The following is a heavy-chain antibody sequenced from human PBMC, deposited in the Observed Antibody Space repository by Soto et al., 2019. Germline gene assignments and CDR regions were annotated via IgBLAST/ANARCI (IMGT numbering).Heavy chain of an antibody. CDR1: GGTFSSYA. D-gene: IGHD3-10*01. CDR2: IIPIFGTA. V-gene: IGHV1-69*13. J-gene: IGHJ6*02. Sequence: GASVKVSCKASGGTFSSYAISWVRQAPGQGLEWMGGIIPIFGTANYAQKFQGRVTITADESTSTAYMELSSLRSEDTAVYYCAVGGVYYGSGSYYNDYYYYGMDVWGQGTTVTVS. CDR3: AVGGVYYGSGSYYNDYYYYGMDV.